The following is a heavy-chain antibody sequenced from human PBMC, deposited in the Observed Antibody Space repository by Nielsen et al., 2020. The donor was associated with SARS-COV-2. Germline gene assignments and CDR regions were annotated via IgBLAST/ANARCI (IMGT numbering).Heavy chain of an antibody. CDR2: ISSSGSTI. J-gene: IGHJ4*02. V-gene: IGHV3-11*04. D-gene: IGHD4-23*01. CDR3: ARDSKDYGGITPFDTCFDY. Sequence: GGSLRLSCAASGFTFSDYYMSWIRQAPGKGLEWVSYISSSGSTIYYADSVKGRFTISRDNAKNSLFLQMNSLRAEDTAVYFCARDSKDYGGITPFDTCFDYWGQGTLVTVSS. CDR1: GFTFSDYY.